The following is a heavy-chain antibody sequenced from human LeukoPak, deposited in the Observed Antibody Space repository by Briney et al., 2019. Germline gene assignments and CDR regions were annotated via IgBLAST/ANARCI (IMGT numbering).Heavy chain of an antibody. CDR3: ARVGLWFGELLSPWGDY. CDR2: IYSGGST. Sequence: GGSLRLSCAASGFTVSSNDMSWVRQAPGKGLECISVIYSGGSTDYADSVKGRFTISRDNSRNTVFLQMNSLRDEDTAVYYCARVGLWFGELLSPWGDYWGQGTLVIVSS. J-gene: IGHJ4*02. D-gene: IGHD3-10*01. CDR1: GFTVSSND. V-gene: IGHV3-53*01.